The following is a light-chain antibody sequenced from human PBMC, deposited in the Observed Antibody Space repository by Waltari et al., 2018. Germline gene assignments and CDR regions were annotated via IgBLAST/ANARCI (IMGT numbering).Light chain of an antibody. Sequence: EIVLTQSPGTLSLSPGERATLSCRASQSVSSSYLAWYQQNRGQAPRLLIYGASSRATGIPDRFSGSGSGTDFTLTISRLEPEDFAVYYCQQYDNWPLTFGQGTRLDIK. CDR3: QQYDNWPLT. V-gene: IGKV3-20*01. CDR1: QSVSSSY. J-gene: IGKJ5*01. CDR2: GAS.